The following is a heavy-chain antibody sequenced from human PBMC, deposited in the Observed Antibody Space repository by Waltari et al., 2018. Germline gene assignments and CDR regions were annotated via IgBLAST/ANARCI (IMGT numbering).Heavy chain of an antibody. V-gene: IGHV4-31*03. CDR2: IYYSGST. D-gene: IGHD1-1*01. CDR3: ARETQVATFDAFDI. J-gene: IGHJ3*02. CDR1: GGSISSGGYY. Sequence: QVQLQESGPGLVKPSQTLSLTCTVSGGSISSGGYYWSWIRQHPGKGLEWIGYIYYSGSTYYNPSLKSRVTISVDTAKSQFSLKLSSLTAADTAVYYCARETQVATFDAFDICGQGTMVTVSS.